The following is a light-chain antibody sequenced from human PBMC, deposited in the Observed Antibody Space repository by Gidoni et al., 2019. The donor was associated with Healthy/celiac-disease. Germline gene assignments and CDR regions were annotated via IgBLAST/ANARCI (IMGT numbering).Light chain of an antibody. CDR2: GAS. J-gene: IGKJ1*01. CDR3: QQYGSSRWT. CDR1: QSVSSSY. V-gene: IGKV3-20*01. Sequence: EIVLTQSPGTLSLSPGERATLSCRASQSVSSSYLAWYQPKPGQAPRLLIYGASSRATGIPDRLSGSGSGTDFTLTISRLETEDFAVYYCQQYGSSRWTFGQGTKVEIK.